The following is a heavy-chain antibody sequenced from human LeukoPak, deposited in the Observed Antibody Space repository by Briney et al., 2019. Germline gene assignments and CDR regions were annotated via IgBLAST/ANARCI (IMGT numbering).Heavy chain of an antibody. CDR1: GFFVSSNY. CDR2: IYSGGST. CDR3: AREEYSSSHFDY. J-gene: IGHJ4*02. D-gene: IGHD6-6*01. V-gene: IGHV3-66*02. Sequence: AGGSLRLSCAASGFFVSSNYMSWVRQAPGKGLEWVSVIYSGGSTYYADSVKGRFTISRDNSKNTLYLQMNSLRAEDTAVYYCAREEYSSSHFDYWGQGTLVTVSS.